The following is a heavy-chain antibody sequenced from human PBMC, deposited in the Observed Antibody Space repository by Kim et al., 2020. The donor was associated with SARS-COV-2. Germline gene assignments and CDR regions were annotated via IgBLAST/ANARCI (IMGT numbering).Heavy chain of an antibody. J-gene: IGHJ4*02. CDR3: AKGDIVVVSYYFDY. D-gene: IGHD2-21*01. V-gene: IGHV3-30*02. Sequence: YADAVKGRFTISRDKSKNTLYLKMNGRRAEDTAVYYCAKGDIVVVSYYFDYWGQGTLVTVSS.